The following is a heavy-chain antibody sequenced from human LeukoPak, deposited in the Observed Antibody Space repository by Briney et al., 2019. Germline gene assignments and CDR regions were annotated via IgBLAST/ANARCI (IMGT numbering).Heavy chain of an antibody. CDR1: GDSVTTNLYY. CDR2: IYYSGST. CDR3: AREGRLDYYTN. Sequence: PSETLSLTCTVSGDSVTTNLYYWAWLRQPPGKGLEWIGYIYYSGSTYYNPSLKSRVTISVDTSKNQFSLKLSSVTAADTAVYYCAREGRLDYYTNWGQGTLVTVSS. J-gene: IGHJ4*02. V-gene: IGHV4-30-4*08. D-gene: IGHD3-10*01.